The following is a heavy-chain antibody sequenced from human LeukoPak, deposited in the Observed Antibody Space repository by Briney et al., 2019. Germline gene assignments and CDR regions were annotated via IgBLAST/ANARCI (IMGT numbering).Heavy chain of an antibody. CDR3: ARDLGSGVQLWYEVGSYYMDV. V-gene: IGHV4-38-2*02. Sequence: SETLSLTCTVSGYSISRGYYWGWTRQPPGKGLGWIGSIYHSGTTYYNPSLKSRVNISVDTSKVQFSLKLSSVTAADTAVYYCARDLGSGVQLWYEVGSYYMDVWGKGTTVTVSS. J-gene: IGHJ6*03. D-gene: IGHD5-18*01. CDR1: GYSISRGYY. CDR2: IYHSGTT.